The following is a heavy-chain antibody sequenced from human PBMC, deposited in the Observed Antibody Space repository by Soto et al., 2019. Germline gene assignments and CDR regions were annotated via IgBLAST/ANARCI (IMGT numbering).Heavy chain of an antibody. V-gene: IGHV3-23*01. CDR3: AKGAGGDYGYYYYYMDV. CDR1: GFTFSSYA. Sequence: GSLSLSCAASGFTFSSYAMSWVRQGPGKRLEWVSAISGTGGSTYYADSVKGRFTISRDNSKNTLYLQMNSLRAEDTAVYYCAKGAGGDYGYYYYYMDVWGKGTTVTVSS. D-gene: IGHD3-16*01. CDR2: ISGTGGST. J-gene: IGHJ6*03.